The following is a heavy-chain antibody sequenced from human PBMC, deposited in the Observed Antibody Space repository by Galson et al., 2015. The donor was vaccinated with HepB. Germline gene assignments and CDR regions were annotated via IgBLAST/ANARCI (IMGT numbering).Heavy chain of an antibody. V-gene: IGHV4-30-2*01. CDR2: IHHGGST. CDR1: GGSISSGAYS. CDR3: VRVADYVEWYFDL. D-gene: IGHD4-17*01. J-gene: IGHJ2*01. Sequence: SLTCAVSGGSISSGAYSWSWIRQPPGKGLEWIGYIHHGGSTYNNPSLNSRVTISVDRSKNQFSLRLKSVTAADTAVYYCVRVADYVEWYFDLWGRGTLVTVSS.